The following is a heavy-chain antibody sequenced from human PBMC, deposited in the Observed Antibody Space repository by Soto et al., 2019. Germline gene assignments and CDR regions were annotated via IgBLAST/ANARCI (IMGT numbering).Heavy chain of an antibody. J-gene: IGHJ6*02. CDR1: GFTFSSYA. Sequence: EVQLLESGGGLVQPGGSLRLSCAASGFTFSSYAMSWVRQAPGKGLEWVSAISGSGGSTYYADSVKGRFIISRDNSKNTLYLQMNSLRAEDTAVYYCAKSGELYYYYGMDVWGQGTTVTVSS. D-gene: IGHD1-26*01. V-gene: IGHV3-23*01. CDR2: ISGSGGST. CDR3: AKSGELYYYYGMDV.